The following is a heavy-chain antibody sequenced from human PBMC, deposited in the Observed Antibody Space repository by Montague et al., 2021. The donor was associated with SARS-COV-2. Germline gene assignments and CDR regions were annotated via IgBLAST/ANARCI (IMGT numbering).Heavy chain of an antibody. CDR3: GRGANGLDAYIRY. D-gene: IGHD5-24*01. Sequence: LRLSCAVSGGSISSYYWTWIRQPPGKGLEWIGFGHYSGSTNLNPSLKSRVSISVDTSKNQFSLELTSVTAADTAVYYCGRGANGLDAYIRYWGQGTLVTVSS. CDR1: GGSISSYY. J-gene: IGHJ4*02. CDR2: GHYSGST. V-gene: IGHV4-59*13.